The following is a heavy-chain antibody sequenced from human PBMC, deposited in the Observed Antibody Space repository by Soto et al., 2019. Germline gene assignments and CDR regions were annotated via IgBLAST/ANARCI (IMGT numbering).Heavy chain of an antibody. Sequence: TLPLTCTFAGGYLSGGGYYESLNRQHPGKGLGWIGYIYYSGSTYYNPSLKSRVTISVDTSKNQFSLKLSSVTAADTAVYYCARDVGVRYCSSTSCYKNWFDPWGQGTLVTAPQ. CDR2: IYYSGST. V-gene: IGHV4-31*03. CDR1: GGYLSGGGYY. CDR3: ARDVGVRYCSSTSCYKNWFDP. J-gene: IGHJ5*02. D-gene: IGHD2-2*02.